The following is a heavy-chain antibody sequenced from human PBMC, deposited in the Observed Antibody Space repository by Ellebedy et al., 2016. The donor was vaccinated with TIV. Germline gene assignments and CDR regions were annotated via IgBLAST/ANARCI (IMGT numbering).Heavy chain of an antibody. D-gene: IGHD1-26*01. Sequence: SETLSLTCSVSGFSISRGYYWGWVRQPPGTGLEWLGTIYFSGSTHYNPSLKSRVTLSRDTSKNQFSLKLSSLTAADTALYYCAREVRGEHLHYFDSWGHGTLVSVPS. V-gene: IGHV4-38-2*02. CDR3: AREVRGEHLHYFDS. CDR1: GFSISRGYY. CDR2: IYFSGST. J-gene: IGHJ5*01.